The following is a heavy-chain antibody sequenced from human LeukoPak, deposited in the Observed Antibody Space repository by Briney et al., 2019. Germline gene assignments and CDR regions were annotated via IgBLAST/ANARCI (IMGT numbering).Heavy chain of an antibody. CDR3: ARSLLTTVYFDY. CDR2: ISWNSGSI. D-gene: IGHD4-11*01. CDR1: GFIFDDYA. J-gene: IGHJ4*02. Sequence: GGSLRLSCAASGFIFDDYAMHWVRQAPGKGLEWVSGISWNSGSIGYADSVKGRFTISRDNAKNSLYLQMNSLRAEDTAVYYCARSLLTTVYFDYWGQGTLVTVSS. V-gene: IGHV3-9*01.